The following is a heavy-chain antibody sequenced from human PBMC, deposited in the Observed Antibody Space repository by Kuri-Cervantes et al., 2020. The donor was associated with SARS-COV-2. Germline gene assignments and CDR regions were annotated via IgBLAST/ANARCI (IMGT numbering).Heavy chain of an antibody. J-gene: IGHJ4*02. CDR3: VKDLTGYWAFDY. V-gene: IGHV3-74*01. CDR1: GFTFSAYW. CDR2: IDGDGTSI. Sequence: GESLKISCAASGFTFSAYWMHWVRHAPGKGLVWVSHIDGDGTSIGYADSVKGRFTISRDNSKSTVYLQMSSLGAEDTALYYCVKDLTGYWAFDYWGQGTLVTVSS. D-gene: IGHD1-20*01.